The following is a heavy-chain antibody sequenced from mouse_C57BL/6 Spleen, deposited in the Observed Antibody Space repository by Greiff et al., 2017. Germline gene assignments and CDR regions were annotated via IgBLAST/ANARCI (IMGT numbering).Heavy chain of an antibody. D-gene: IGHD2-1*01. CDR3: AGRFHCGNYVGWFAY. Sequence: VKLMESGAELVKPGASVKISCKASGYAFSSYWMHWVKQRPGKGLEWIGQIYPGDGGTNYNGKFKGKATLTADKSSSTAYMQLSSLTSEDSAVYDGAGRFHCGNYVGWFAYWGQGTLVTVSA. J-gene: IGHJ3*01. V-gene: IGHV1-80*01. CDR1: GYAFSSYW. CDR2: IYPGDGGT.